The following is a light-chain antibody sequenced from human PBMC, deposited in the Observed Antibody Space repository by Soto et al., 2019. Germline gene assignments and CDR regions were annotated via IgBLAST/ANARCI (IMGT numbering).Light chain of an antibody. Sequence: EIVLTQSPATLALSPGERATLSCRASQSVSSYLAWYQQKPGQAPRLLSYDASHRATGIPARFSGSGSGTDFTLTISSLEPEDFAVYYCQQRSNCPWTFGQGTKVEIK. J-gene: IGKJ1*01. CDR2: DAS. CDR1: QSVSSY. CDR3: QQRSNCPWT. V-gene: IGKV3-11*01.